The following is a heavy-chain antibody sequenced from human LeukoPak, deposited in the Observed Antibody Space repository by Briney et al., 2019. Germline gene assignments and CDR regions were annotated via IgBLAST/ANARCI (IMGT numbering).Heavy chain of an antibody. CDR2: IYDSGST. Sequence: PSETLSLTCTVSGGSIRSSYYYWGWIRQPPGKGLEWIGSIYDSGSTNYNPSLKSRVTISVDTSKNQFSLKLSSVTAADTAVYYCARGRSPSANDSSGYFDYWGQGTLVTVSS. V-gene: IGHV4-39*07. J-gene: IGHJ4*02. D-gene: IGHD3-22*01. CDR1: GGSIRSSYYY. CDR3: ARGRSPSANDSSGYFDY.